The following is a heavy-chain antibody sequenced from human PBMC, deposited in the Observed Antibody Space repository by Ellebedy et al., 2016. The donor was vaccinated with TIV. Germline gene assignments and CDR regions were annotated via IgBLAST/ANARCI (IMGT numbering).Heavy chain of an antibody. Sequence: GESLKISCAASGFTFISYAMTWVRQAPGKGLEWVSSIIHDGSVTYYADSVKGRFTISRDNSRNTLYLQMNSLRAEDSATYFCGRDGVTGNSRWDWLDPWGQGSLVTVSS. V-gene: IGHV3-23*01. D-gene: IGHD6-13*01. CDR2: IIHDGSVT. J-gene: IGHJ5*02. CDR3: GRDGVTGNSRWDWLDP. CDR1: GFTFISYA.